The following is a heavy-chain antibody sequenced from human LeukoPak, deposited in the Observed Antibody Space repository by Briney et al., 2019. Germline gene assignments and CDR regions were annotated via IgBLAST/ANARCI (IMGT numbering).Heavy chain of an antibody. Sequence: PGRSLRLSCAASGFTFDDYAMHWVRQAPGKGLEWVSGISRNSGSIGYADSVKGRFTISRDNAKNSLYLQMNSLRAEDTALYYCARYLGALGYGMDVWGQGTTVTVSS. V-gene: IGHV3-9*01. CDR1: GFTFDDYA. CDR2: ISRNSGSI. D-gene: IGHD1-26*01. J-gene: IGHJ6*02. CDR3: ARYLGALGYGMDV.